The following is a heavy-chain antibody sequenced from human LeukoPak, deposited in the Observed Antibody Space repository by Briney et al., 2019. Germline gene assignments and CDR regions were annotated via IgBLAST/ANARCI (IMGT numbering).Heavy chain of an antibody. CDR3: ARSQDTAGPDAFDI. CDR2: ISSSSSYI. CDR1: GFTFSSYS. D-gene: IGHD5-18*01. Sequence: GGSLRLSCAASGFTFSSYSMNWVRQAPGKGLEWVSSISSSSSYIYYADSVKGRFTISRHNSKNTLYLQMNSLRAEDTAVYYCARSQDTAGPDAFDIWGQGTMVTVSS. V-gene: IGHV3-21*04. J-gene: IGHJ3*02.